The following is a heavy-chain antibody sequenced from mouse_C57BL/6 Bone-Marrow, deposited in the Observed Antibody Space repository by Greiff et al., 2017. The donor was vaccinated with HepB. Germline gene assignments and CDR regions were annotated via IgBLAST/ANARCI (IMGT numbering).Heavy chain of an antibody. CDR3: ARHGVSTSYAMDY. J-gene: IGHJ4*01. V-gene: IGHV5-6*01. CDR2: ISSGGSYT. Sequence: EVHLVESGGDLVKPGGSLKLSCAASGFTFSSYGMSWVRQTPDKRLEWVATISSGGSYTYYPDSVKGRFTISRDNAKNTLYLQMSSLKSEDTAMYYCARHGVSTSYAMDYWGQGTSVTVSS. CDR1: GFTFSSYG. D-gene: IGHD5-1*01.